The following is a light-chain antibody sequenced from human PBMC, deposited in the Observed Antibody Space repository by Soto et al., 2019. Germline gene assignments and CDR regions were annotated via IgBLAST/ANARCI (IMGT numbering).Light chain of an antibody. V-gene: IGLV1-40*01. J-gene: IGLJ3*02. CDR2: GNL. CDR1: SSNIGSGYD. CDR3: LSYDSSLNGWV. Sequence: QSVLTQPPSVSWAPGQRVTISCTGSSSNIGSGYDVHWYQHLPGTAPKFLLFGNLNRPSGVPDRFSGSQSGTSASLAITGLQAEDEADYYCLSYDSSLNGWVFVGGTKLTVL.